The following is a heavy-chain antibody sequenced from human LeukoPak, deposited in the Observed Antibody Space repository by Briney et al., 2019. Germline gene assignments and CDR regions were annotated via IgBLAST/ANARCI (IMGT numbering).Heavy chain of an antibody. J-gene: IGHJ4*02. V-gene: IGHV3-7*01. CDR2: IKQDGSEK. CDR3: ASDKLDY. Sequence: GGSLRLSCVASGFTFSSTTMGWVRQAPGKGLEWVANIKQDGSEKYYMDSVKGRFTISRDNAKNSLYLQMNSLRAEDTAVYYCASDKLDYWGQGTLVTVSS. CDR1: GFTFSSTT.